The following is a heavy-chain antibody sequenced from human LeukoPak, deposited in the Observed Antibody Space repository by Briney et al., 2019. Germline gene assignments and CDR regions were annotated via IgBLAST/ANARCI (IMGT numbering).Heavy chain of an antibody. CDR1: GFTVSSKY. J-gene: IGHJ5*02. V-gene: IGHV3-66*01. D-gene: IGHD1-20*01. Sequence: GGSLRLSCAASGFTVSSKYMSWVRQAPGKGLEWVSVIYSGGDTYYADSVKGRFTISRDNAKNSLYLQMNSLRAEDTAVYYCARDAEQYNWKGGWFDPWGQGTLVTVSS. CDR3: ARDAEQYNWKGGWFDP. CDR2: IYSGGDT.